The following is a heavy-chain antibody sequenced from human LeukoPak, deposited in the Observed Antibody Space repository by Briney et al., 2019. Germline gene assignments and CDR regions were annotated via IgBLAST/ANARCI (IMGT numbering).Heavy chain of an antibody. CDR2: IYYRGST. Sequence: SETLSLTCTVSGGSISSSSYYWGWIRQPPGKGLEWIGRIYYRGSTYYNPSLKSRVTISVDTSKQQFSLKLSSVTAADTAVYYCARERELPPFDYWGQGTLVTVSS. CDR3: ARERELPPFDY. CDR1: GGSISSSSYY. J-gene: IGHJ4*02. D-gene: IGHD1-26*01. V-gene: IGHV4-39*07.